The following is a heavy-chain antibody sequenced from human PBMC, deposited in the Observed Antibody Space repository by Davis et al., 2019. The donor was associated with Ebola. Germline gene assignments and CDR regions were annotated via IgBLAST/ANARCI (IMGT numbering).Heavy chain of an antibody. CDR3: ATGDFWSAYLLYQYYHMDV. CDR2: IIPLFRTT. Sequence: SVKVSCKASGVSFGNYAFNWVRQAPGQGLEWIGGIIPLFRTTDYAQNFQGRVTITADKSTNTAYMEMTSLRSDDTAVYYCATGDFWSAYLLYQYYHMDVWGHGTTVTVSS. V-gene: IGHV1-69*06. J-gene: IGHJ6*03. CDR1: GVSFGNYA. D-gene: IGHD3-3*01.